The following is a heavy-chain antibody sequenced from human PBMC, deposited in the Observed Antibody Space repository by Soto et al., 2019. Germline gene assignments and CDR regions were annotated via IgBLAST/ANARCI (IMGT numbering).Heavy chain of an antibody. J-gene: IGHJ4*02. CDR2: ISGSGGST. Sequence: PVGSLRLSCAASGFTFSSYAMSWVRQAPGKGLEWVSAISGSGGSTYYADSVKGRFTISRDNSKNTLYLQMNSLRAEDTAVYYCAKGSQMTVVVITIDYWGQGTLLTVSS. CDR1: GFTFSSYA. D-gene: IGHD3-22*01. CDR3: AKGSQMTVVVITIDY. V-gene: IGHV3-23*01.